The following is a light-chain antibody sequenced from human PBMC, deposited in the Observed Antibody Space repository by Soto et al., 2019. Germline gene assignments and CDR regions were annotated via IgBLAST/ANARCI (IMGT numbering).Light chain of an antibody. V-gene: IGKV1-39*01. Sequence: DIQMTQSPSSLSASVGDRVTITCRASQSISSYLNWYQQKPGKAPKVLICAASSLQSGVPSRFSGSGSGTDFTLTISSLQPEDFATYFCEQSFSRPRTFGQGTKV. J-gene: IGKJ1*01. CDR1: QSISSY. CDR2: AAS. CDR3: EQSFSRPRT.